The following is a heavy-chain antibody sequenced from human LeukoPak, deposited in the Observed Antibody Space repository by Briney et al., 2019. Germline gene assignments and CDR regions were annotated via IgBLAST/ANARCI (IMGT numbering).Heavy chain of an antibody. CDR2: IYSGGST. J-gene: IGHJ4*02. CDR3: ARDPSYSENLDY. D-gene: IGHD1-26*01. Sequence: GGSLRLSCAASGFTFSSYAIHWVRQAPGKGLEWVSLIYSGGSTYYADSVKGRFTISRDNSKNTLYLQMNSLRAEDTAVYYCARDPSYSENLDYWGQGTLVTVSS. CDR1: GFTFSSYA. V-gene: IGHV3-66*01.